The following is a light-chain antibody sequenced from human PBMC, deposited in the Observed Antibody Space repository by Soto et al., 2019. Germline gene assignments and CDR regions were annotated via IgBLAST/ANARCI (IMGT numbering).Light chain of an antibody. CDR1: QSVSNNY. CDR2: GAS. CDR3: QQYGSSGT. Sequence: EIVLTQSPGTLSLSPGERATLSCRPSQSVSNNYLAWYQQKPGQSPGLLIYGASNRATGIPDRFSGSGSGTDFTLTISRLEPEDFAVYYCQQYGSSGTVGQGTKVDI. V-gene: IGKV3-20*01. J-gene: IGKJ1*01.